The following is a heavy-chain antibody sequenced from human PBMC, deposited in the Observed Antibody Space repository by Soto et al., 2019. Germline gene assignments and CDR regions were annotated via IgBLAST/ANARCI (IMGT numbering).Heavy chain of an antibody. J-gene: IGHJ5*02. V-gene: IGHV4-59*01. Sequence: SETLSLTCTVSGGSISSYYWSWIRQPPGKGLEWIGYIYYSGSTNYNPSLKSRVTISVDTSKNQFSLKLSSVTAADTAVYYCARGNLIGYCSSTSCPPAWFDPWRQGTLVTVAS. CDR1: GGSISSYY. D-gene: IGHD2-2*01. CDR3: ARGNLIGYCSSTSCPPAWFDP. CDR2: IYYSGST.